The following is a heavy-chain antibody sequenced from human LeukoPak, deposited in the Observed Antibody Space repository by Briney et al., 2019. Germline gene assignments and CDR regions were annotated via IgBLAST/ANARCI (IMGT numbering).Heavy chain of an antibody. J-gene: IGHJ6*04. Sequence: GGSLRLSCAASGFTFSSYSMNWVRQAPGKGLEWVSSISSSSSYIYYADSVKGRFTISRDNAKNSLYLQMNSLRAEDTAVYYCARERGTSSERYYYYYYYGMDVWGKGTTVTVSS. CDR3: ARERGTSSERYYYYYYYGMDV. V-gene: IGHV3-21*01. CDR1: GFTFSSYS. D-gene: IGHD3-9*01. CDR2: ISSSSSYI.